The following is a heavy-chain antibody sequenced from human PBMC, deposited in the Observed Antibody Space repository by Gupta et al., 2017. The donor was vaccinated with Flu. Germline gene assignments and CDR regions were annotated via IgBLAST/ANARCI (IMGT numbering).Heavy chain of an antibody. J-gene: IGHJ4*02. CDR2: ISAYNGNT. Sequence: FTSDGISWVRQAPGQGLRWMGWISAYNGNTNYGQKLQGRVTMTTDTSTSTAYMELRSLGSDDTAVYYCARLKSSSFSFDYWGQGTLVTVSS. D-gene: IGHD6-6*01. CDR3: ARLKSSSFSFDY. CDR1: FTSDG. V-gene: IGHV1-18*01.